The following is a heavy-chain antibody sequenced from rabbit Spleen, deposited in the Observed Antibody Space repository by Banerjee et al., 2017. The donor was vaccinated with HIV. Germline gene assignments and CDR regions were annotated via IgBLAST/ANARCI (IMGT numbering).Heavy chain of an antibody. Sequence: QEQLVESGGGLVQPGGSLKLSCKASRFDFSTYSMSWVRQAPGKGLEWIGYIVPIFGVTYYANWVNGRFTISSHNAQNTVFLQMTSLTASDTATYFCARDLVSVIGWNFSLWGQGTLVTVS. V-gene: IGHV1S47*01. J-gene: IGHJ6*01. D-gene: IGHD5-1*01. CDR2: IVPIFGVT. CDR1: RFDFSTYS. CDR3: ARDLVSVIGWNFSL.